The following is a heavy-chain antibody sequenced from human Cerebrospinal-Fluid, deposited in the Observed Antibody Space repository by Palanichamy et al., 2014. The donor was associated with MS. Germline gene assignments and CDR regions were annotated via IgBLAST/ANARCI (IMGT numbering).Heavy chain of an antibody. D-gene: IGHD2-15*01. CDR3: ARGRNEHYVTGWYYCDS. CDR1: GGSFSGYY. J-gene: IGHJ4*02. Sequence: QVQLQQWGAGLLKPSETLSLTCAVSGGSFSGYYWSWIRQSPEKGLEWIGQISHSGSTNYNPSLKSRVAISIGARNQFFLELTSVTAADTAVYYCARGRNEHYVTGWYYCDSWGQGTLVTVSS. V-gene: IGHV4-34*01. CDR2: ISHSGST.